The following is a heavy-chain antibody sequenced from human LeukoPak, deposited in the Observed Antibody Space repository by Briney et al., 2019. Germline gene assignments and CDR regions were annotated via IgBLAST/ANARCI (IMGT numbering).Heavy chain of an antibody. V-gene: IGHV4-34*01. J-gene: IGHJ5*02. Sequence: SETLSLTCTVSGGSIRSYYWSWIRQPPGKGLEWIGEINHSGSTKYNPSLKSRVTKSVDTSKNQFSLKLSSVTAADTAVYYCARANGRSPFDPWGQGTLVTVSS. CDR3: ARANGRSPFDP. CDR1: GGSIRSYY. CDR2: INHSGST.